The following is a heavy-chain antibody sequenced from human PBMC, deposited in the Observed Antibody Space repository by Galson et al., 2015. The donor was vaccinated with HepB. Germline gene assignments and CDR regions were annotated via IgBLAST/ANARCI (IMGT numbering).Heavy chain of an antibody. J-gene: IGHJ6*02. CDR3: ARATTGTTWAYGMDV. D-gene: IGHD1-1*01. V-gene: IGHV2-70*11. Sequence: PALVKPTQTLTLTCTFSGFSLSTSGVCVSWIRQPPGKALEWLARIDWDDDKYYSTSLKTRLTISKDTSKNQVVLTMTNMDPVDTATYYCARATTGTTWAYGMDVWGQGTTVTVSS. CDR2: IDWDDDK. CDR1: GFSLSTSGVC.